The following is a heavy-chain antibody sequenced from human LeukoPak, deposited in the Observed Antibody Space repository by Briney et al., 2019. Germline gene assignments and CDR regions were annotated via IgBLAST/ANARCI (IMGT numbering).Heavy chain of an antibody. CDR2: ISVYNGNT. D-gene: IGHD3-9*01. J-gene: IGHJ4*02. V-gene: IGHV1-18*01. CDR3: AREGFYDILTGFDY. CDR1: GYTFISYG. Sequence: EASVTVSCKASGYTFISYGISWVRQAPGQGLEWMGWISVYNGNTNYAQMLQGRVTMTTDTSTSTAYMELRNLRSDDTAVYYCAREGFYDILTGFDYWGQGTLVTVSS.